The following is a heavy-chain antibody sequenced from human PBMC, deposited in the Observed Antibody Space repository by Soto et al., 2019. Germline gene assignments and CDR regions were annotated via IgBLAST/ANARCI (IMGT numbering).Heavy chain of an antibody. J-gene: IGHJ3*02. CDR2: INSDGSRT. V-gene: IGHV3-74*01. D-gene: IGHD3-16*01. CDR1: GFTFSSYW. Sequence: EVQLVESGGGLVQPGGSLRLSCAASGFTFSSYWRHWVRQAPGKGLVWVSRINSDGSRTSYADSVKGRFTISRDNAKNTLYLQMNSLRAEDTAVYYCAREGGAGNDAFDIWGQGTMVTVSS. CDR3: AREGGAGNDAFDI.